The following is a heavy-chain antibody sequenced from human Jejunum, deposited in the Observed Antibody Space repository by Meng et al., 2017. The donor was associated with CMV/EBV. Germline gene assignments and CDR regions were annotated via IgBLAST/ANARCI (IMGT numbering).Heavy chain of an antibody. CDR2: ISLSNSTI. Sequence: LKISCAASGFSFSSYSMNWVRQAPGKGLEWISYISLSNSTIYYADSVKGRFTISRDNAKNSLYLQMNSLRAEDTAVYYCARASRDNWGQGTLVTVSS. CDR1: GFSFSSYS. V-gene: IGHV3-48*04. J-gene: IGHJ4*02. CDR3: ARASRDN. D-gene: IGHD5-24*01.